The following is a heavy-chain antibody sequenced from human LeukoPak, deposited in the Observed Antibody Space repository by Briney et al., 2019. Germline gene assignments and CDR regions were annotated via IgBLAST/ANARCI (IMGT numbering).Heavy chain of an antibody. J-gene: IGHJ4*02. D-gene: IGHD2-15*01. V-gene: IGHV1-2*06. CDR1: GYTFTGYY. CDR2: INPNSGGT. Sequence: ASVKVSCKASGYTFTGYYMHWVRQAPGQGLEWMGRINPNSGGTNYAQKFQGRVTMARDTSISTAYMELSRLRSDDTAVYCCARPPRGYCSGGSCYDYWGQGTLVTVSS. CDR3: ARPPRGYCSGGSCYDY.